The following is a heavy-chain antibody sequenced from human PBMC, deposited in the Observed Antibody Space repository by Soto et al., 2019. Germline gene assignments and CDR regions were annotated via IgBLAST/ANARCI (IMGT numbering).Heavy chain of an antibody. V-gene: IGHV1-69*02. D-gene: IGHD1-26*01. CDR2: IIPIIDLT. CDR3: ARTSSLAPNWYFDL. Sequence: QVQLVQSGAEVKKPGSSVKVSCKPSGDTFSSYTFNWVRQAPGQGLEWMGRIIPIIDLTNYAQKFQGRLTIIADKSTTTAYMELTSLRSEDTAVYYCARTSSLAPNWYFDLWGRGTLVTVSS. CDR1: GDTFSSYT. J-gene: IGHJ2*01.